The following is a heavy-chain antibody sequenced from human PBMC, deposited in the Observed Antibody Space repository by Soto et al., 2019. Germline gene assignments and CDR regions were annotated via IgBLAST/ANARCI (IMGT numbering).Heavy chain of an antibody. CDR2: ISWNSGSI. J-gene: IGHJ6*02. Sequence: EVQLVESGGGLVQPGRSLRLSCAASGFTFDDYAMHWVRQAPGKGLEWVSGISWNSGSIGYADSVKGRFTISRDNAKNSLYLQMNSLRAEDTALYYCAKELISSISDYYYGMDVWGQGTTVTVSS. CDR3: AKELISSISDYYYGMDV. CDR1: GFTFDDYA. V-gene: IGHV3-9*01. D-gene: IGHD3-16*01.